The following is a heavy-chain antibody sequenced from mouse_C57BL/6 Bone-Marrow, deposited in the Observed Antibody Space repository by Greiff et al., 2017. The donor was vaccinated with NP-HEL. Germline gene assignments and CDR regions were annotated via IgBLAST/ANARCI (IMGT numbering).Heavy chain of an antibody. V-gene: IGHV5-6*01. CDR3: ARPYYYGSSYPWFAY. D-gene: IGHD1-1*01. CDR1: GFTFSSYG. Sequence: EVKLVESGGDLVKPGGSLKLSCAASGFTFSSYGMSWVRQTPDKRLEWVATISSGGSYTYYPDSVKGRFTISRDNAKNTLYLQMSSLKSEDTAMYYCARPYYYGSSYPWFAYWGQGTLVTVSA. CDR2: ISSGGSYT. J-gene: IGHJ3*01.